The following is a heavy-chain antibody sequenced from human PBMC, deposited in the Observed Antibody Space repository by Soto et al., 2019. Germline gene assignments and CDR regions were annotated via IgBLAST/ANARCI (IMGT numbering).Heavy chain of an antibody. CDR3: ARHLGTFSDY. CDR1: GGSISSSSYY. CDR2: IYYSGST. Sequence: SETLSLTCTVSGGSISSSSYYWGWIRQPPGKGLEWIGSIYYSGSTYYNPSLKSLVTISVDTSKNQFSLKLSAVTGAETAVYYCARHLGTFSDYWGQGTLVTVSS. V-gene: IGHV4-39*01. J-gene: IGHJ4*02.